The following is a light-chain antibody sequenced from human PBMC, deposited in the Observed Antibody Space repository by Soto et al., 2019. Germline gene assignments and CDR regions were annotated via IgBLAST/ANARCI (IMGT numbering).Light chain of an antibody. J-gene: IGLJ3*02. CDR2: GNS. CDR3: QSYDSSLGRWV. V-gene: IGLV1-40*01. CDR1: SSNIGAGYD. Sequence: QSVLTQPPSVSGAPGQRVTISCTGSSSNIGAGYDVHWYQQLPGTAPKLLIYGNSNRPSGVPDRFSGSKSGTSASLAITGLQAEDEADYYCQSYDSSLGRWVFGGGTKLTVL.